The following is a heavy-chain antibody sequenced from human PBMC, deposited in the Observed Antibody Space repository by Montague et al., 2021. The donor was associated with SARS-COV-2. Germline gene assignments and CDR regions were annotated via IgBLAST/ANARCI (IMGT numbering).Heavy chain of an antibody. D-gene: IGHD3-10*01. Sequence: SETLSLTCTVSGGSISSYYWSWIRQSAGKGLEWIGRLYITGSTNYNSALEGRVTMSVDTSRNQFYLKLTSVTAADTAMYYCASIPTRLNTVRGVIDNWGQGVLVTVSS. CDR2: LYITGST. J-gene: IGHJ4*02. CDR3: ASIPTRLNTVRGVIDN. V-gene: IGHV4-4*07. CDR1: GGSISSYY.